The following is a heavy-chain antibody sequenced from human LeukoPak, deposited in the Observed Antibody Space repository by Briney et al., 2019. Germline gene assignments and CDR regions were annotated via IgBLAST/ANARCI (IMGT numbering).Heavy chain of an antibody. D-gene: IGHD3-3*01. Sequence: SGTLSLTCAVSGGFISSGNWWSWVRPPPGKGLEWIGEIYHSGSTNYNPSLKSRVTISVDKSKNQFSLKLSSVTAADTAVYYCARDRILQNIFWSGYYNDGGGFDYWGQGTLVTVSS. CDR3: ARDRILQNIFWSGYYNDGGGFDY. CDR1: GGFISSGNW. J-gene: IGHJ4*02. CDR2: IYHSGST. V-gene: IGHV4-4*02.